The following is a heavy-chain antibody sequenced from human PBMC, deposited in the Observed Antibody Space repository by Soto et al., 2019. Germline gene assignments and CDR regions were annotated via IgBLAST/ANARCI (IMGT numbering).Heavy chain of an antibody. V-gene: IGHV1-18*01. J-gene: IGHJ4*02. CDR2: ISAHNGNT. CDR3: ARGRYGDY. CDR1: GYAFTTYG. Sequence: QVHLVQSGAEVKKPGASVKVSCKGSGYAFTTYGITWVRQAPGQGLEWMGWISAHNGNTNYAQKLQGRATVTRDTSTSTAYMKLRSLRSDDTAVYYCARGRYGDYWGQGALVTVSS. D-gene: IGHD1-1*01.